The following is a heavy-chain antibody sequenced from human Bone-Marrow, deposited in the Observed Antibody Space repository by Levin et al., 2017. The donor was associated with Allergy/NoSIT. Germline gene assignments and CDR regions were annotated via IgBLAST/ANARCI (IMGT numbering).Heavy chain of an antibody. Sequence: LSLTCAASGFPFRSYAMHWVRQAPGKGLEWVAVISYDGSNKYYADSVKGRFTISRDNSKNTLYLQMNSLRAEDTAVYYCASPATYCSSTSCLRMDVWGQGTTVTVSS. CDR2: ISYDGSNK. CDR3: ASPATYCSSTSCLRMDV. V-gene: IGHV3-30-3*01. J-gene: IGHJ6*02. D-gene: IGHD2-2*01. CDR1: GFPFRSYA.